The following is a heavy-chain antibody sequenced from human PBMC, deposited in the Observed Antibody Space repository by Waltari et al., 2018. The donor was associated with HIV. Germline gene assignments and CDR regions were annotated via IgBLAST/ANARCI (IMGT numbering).Heavy chain of an antibody. CDR1: GFTFSSYA. V-gene: IGHV3-30-3*01. CDR2: ISYYESNK. Sequence: QVQLVESGGGVVQPGRSLRLSCAASGFTFSSYAIHWVRQAPGKGLGWVAFISYYESNKYYADSVKGRFPISRDNSKTTLYLQMNSLRAEDTAVYYCARGGYGWLPDGYWGQGTLVTVSS. D-gene: IGHD5-18*01. CDR3: ARGGYGWLPDGY. J-gene: IGHJ4*02.